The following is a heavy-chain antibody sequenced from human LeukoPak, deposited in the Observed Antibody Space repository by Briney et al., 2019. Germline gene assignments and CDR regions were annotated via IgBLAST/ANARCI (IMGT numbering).Heavy chain of an antibody. J-gene: IGHJ4*02. D-gene: IGHD1-1*01. V-gene: IGHV1-2*02. Sequence: ASVKVSCKASGYTFTGYYMHWVRQVPGQGLEILGWFHPNSGVTNYAQNFQGRVTMTSDTSISTAYMELSSLTTDDTAVYYCARLPTGVGGTVDSWGQGTLVTVSS. CDR1: GYTFTGYY. CDR3: ARLPTGVGGTVDS. CDR2: FHPNSGVT.